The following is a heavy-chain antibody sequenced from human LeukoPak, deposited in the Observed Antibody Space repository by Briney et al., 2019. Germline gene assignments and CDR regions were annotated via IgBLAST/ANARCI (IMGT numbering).Heavy chain of an antibody. CDR3: ATGTSWYYYY. CDR2: MHHSGST. Sequence: SETLSLTCAVSGGSISNDKWWSWVRQSPVKGLEWIGEMHHSGSTNYNPSLKSRVTISVDKSNNQFSLKLISVTAADTAMFYCATGTSWYYYYWGQGTLVTVSS. CDR1: GGSISNDKW. J-gene: IGHJ4*02. V-gene: IGHV4-4*02. D-gene: IGHD6-13*01.